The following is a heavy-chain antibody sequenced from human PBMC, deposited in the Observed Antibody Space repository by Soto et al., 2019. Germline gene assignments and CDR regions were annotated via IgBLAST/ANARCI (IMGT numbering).Heavy chain of an antibody. CDR2: IWYDGSNK. Sequence: GGSLRLSCAASGFTFSSYGMHWVRQAPGKGLEWVAVIWYDGSNKYYADSVKGRFTTSRDNSKNTLYLQMNSLRAEDTAVYYCAREVRKITMVRGVTDYYYYVMDVWGQGTTVTVSS. CDR3: AREVRKITMVRGVTDYYYYVMDV. V-gene: IGHV3-33*01. CDR1: GFTFSSYG. D-gene: IGHD3-10*01. J-gene: IGHJ6*02.